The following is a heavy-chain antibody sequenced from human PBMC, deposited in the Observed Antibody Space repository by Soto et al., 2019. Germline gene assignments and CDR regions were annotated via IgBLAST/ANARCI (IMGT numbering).Heavy chain of an antibody. D-gene: IGHD2-15*01. CDR1: GYSFTTHW. CDR3: ARRYCSGGSCLMDV. Sequence: GESLKISCKGSGYSFTTHWIGWVRQMPGKGLEWMGIIYPGDSETRYSPSFQGQVTISADKSISTAYLQWNSLKASDTAMYYCARRYCSGGSCLMDVWGQGTTVTVSS. CDR2: IYPGDSET. V-gene: IGHV5-51*01. J-gene: IGHJ6*02.